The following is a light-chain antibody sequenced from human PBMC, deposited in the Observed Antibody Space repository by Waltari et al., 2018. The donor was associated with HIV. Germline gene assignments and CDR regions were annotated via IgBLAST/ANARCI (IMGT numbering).Light chain of an antibody. CDR1: QSVGSNY. V-gene: IGKV3-20*01. J-gene: IGKJ2*01. CDR2: RVS. Sequence: IVLTQSPGTLSLSPGERATLSCRASQSVGSNYLAWYQQKPGQAPSLLIYRVSNRATGIPDRFSGSGSGTDFTLTISRLEPEDFAVYYCQQYGSSPLFTFGQGTKLEIK. CDR3: QQYGSSPLFT.